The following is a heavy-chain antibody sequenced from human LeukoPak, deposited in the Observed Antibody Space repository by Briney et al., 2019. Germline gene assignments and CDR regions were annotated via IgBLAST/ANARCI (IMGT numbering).Heavy chain of an antibody. J-gene: IGHJ4*02. CDR1: GFTFSSYC. V-gene: IGHV3-48*01. CDR3: ARVGDYYDSSFDY. D-gene: IGHD3-22*01. Sequence: PGGSLRLSCAASGFTFSSYCMTWVRQAPGKGLEWVSYISGNSSTIYYADSVKGRFTISRDNAKNSLYLQMNSLRAEDTAVYYCARVGDYYDSSFDYWGQGTLVTVSS. CDR2: ISGNSSTI.